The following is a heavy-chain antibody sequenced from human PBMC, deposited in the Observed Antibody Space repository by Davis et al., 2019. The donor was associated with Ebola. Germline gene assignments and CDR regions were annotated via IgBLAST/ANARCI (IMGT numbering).Heavy chain of an antibody. CDR2: ISSSGSTI. CDR3: ARSQLLYHYGMDV. V-gene: IGHV3-48*03. J-gene: IGHJ6*02. Sequence: PGGSLRLSCAASGFTFSSYEMNWVRQAPGKGLEWVSYISSSGSTIYYADSVKGRFTISRDNAKNSLYLQMNSLRAEDTAVYYCARSQLLYHYGMDVWGQGTTVTVSS. D-gene: IGHD2-2*01. CDR1: GFTFSSYE.